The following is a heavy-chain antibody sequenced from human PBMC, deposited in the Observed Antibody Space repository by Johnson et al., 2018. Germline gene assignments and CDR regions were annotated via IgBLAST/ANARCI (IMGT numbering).Heavy chain of an antibody. V-gene: IGHV4-4*02. D-gene: IGHD3-10*01. J-gene: IGHJ3*02. CDR2: ISHSWNT. CDR3: ASLRGDAFDI. Sequence: QVQLQESGPGLVKPSGTLSLTCAVSGGSISSDNWWSWVRQPPGKGLEWTGEISHSWNTNYNPSLKRRVIISLDNSKNQSSLKLSSVTAADTAIYYWASLRGDAFDIWGQGTMVTVSS. CDR1: GGSISSDNW.